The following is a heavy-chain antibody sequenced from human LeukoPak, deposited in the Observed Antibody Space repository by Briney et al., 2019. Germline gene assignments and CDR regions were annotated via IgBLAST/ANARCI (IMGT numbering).Heavy chain of an antibody. CDR3: ARGTPLPSLVVVVAATLDY. D-gene: IGHD2-15*01. V-gene: IGHV3-23*01. CDR2: ISGSGGST. CDR1: GFTFSSYG. J-gene: IGHJ4*02. Sequence: GSLRLSCAASGFTFSSYGMSWVRQAPGKGLEWVSAISGSGGSTYYADSVKGRFTISRDNSKNTLYLQMNSLRAEDTAVYYCARGTPLPSLVVVVAATLDYWGQGTLVTVSS.